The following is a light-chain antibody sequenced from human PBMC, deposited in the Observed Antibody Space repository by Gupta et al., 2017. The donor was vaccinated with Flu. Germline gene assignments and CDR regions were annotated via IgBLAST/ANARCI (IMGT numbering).Light chain of an antibody. CDR3: QHKHNWPRT. Sequence: PASLSVSPGESATRSCRAMQSIANDLAWFQQRPGQAPRLLIYGASTRGTGIPARFSGSGSGTEFTLTITSLQSEDFAVYYCQHKHNWPRTFGQGTKVAVK. CDR1: QSIAND. J-gene: IGKJ1*01. V-gene: IGKV3-15*01. CDR2: GAS.